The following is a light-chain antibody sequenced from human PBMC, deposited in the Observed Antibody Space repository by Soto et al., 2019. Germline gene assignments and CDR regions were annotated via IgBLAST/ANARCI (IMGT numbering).Light chain of an antibody. J-gene: IGKJ4*01. CDR2: GAS. Sequence: EIVMTQSPATLSVSPGERATLSCRASQSVGSDLAWYQQKPGQAPRLLIYGASNRATGIPDRFSGSGSGTDCTLTCSEREHAGFPVYYGQQRRTWWRVAEGTKVDIK. CDR3: QQRRTWWR. V-gene: IGKV3-11*01. CDR1: QSVGSD.